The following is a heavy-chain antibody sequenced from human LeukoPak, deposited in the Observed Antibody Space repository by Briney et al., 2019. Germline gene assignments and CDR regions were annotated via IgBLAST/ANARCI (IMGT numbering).Heavy chain of an antibody. V-gene: IGHV4-30-4*08. CDR1: GGSISSGDYY. J-gene: IGHJ4*02. CDR2: IYYSGST. D-gene: IGHD2-2*01. Sequence: SQTLSLTCTVSGGSISSGDYYWSWIRQPPGEGLEWIGYIYYSGSTYYNPSLKSRVTISVDTSKNQFSLKLSSVTAADTAVYYCARVGISYCSSTSCLNFDYWGQGTLVTVSS. CDR3: ARVGISYCSSTSCLNFDY.